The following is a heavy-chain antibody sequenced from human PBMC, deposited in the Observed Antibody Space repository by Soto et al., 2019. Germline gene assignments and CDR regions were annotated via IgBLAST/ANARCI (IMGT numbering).Heavy chain of an antibody. CDR2: IYASGTT. CDR1: GASISNYY. V-gene: IGHV4-4*07. CDR3: ARESRSELGTVEY. D-gene: IGHD1-1*01. Sequence: QVRLQESGPGLVKPSETLSLTCTVSGASISNYYWSWIRQPAGKGLECLGRIYASGTTTYNPSLRSRVNMSVDTSKNQFSLNLNSVTAADTAVYYCARESRSELGTVEYWGQGTLVTVSS. J-gene: IGHJ4*02.